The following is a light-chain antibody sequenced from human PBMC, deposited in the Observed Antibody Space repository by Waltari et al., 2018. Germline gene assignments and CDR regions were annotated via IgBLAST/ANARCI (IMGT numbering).Light chain of an antibody. CDR3: SSYTNTFVV. V-gene: IGLV2-14*03. CDR1: SSDIGGYNY. CDR2: EVN. Sequence: QSALAQPASVSGSPGQSIAISCPGPSSDIGGYNYVSWYQQYPDKAPKLLIYEVNNRPPGVSTRFSGSKSGNSASLTISEIQAEDEADYYCSSYTNTFVVFGGGTKLTVL. J-gene: IGLJ2*01.